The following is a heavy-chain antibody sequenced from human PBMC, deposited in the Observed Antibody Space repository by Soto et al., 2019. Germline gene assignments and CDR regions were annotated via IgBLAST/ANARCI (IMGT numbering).Heavy chain of an antibody. CDR2: ICPGDSDT. Sequence: GESLKISCKGSGYSFTSYWIGWVRQMPGKGLEWMGIICPGDSDTRYSPSFQGQVTISADKSISTAYLQWSSLKASDTAMYYCARQGNILTGYYTNWFVPWGQGPLVTVSS. V-gene: IGHV5-51*01. CDR1: GYSFTSYW. D-gene: IGHD3-9*01. J-gene: IGHJ5*02. CDR3: ARQGNILTGYYTNWFVP.